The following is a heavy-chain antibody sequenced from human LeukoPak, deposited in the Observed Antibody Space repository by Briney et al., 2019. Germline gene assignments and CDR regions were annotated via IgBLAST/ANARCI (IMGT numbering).Heavy chain of an antibody. CDR3: ARADIVVVPAAISCWFDP. V-gene: IGHV4-34*01. Sequence: SETLSLTCTVYGGSFSGYYWSWIRQPPGKGLEWIGEINHSGSTNYIPSLKSRVTISVDTSKNQFSLKLSSVTAADTAVYYCARADIVVVPAAISCWFDPWGQGTQVTVSS. D-gene: IGHD2-2*02. J-gene: IGHJ5*02. CDR1: GGSFSGYY. CDR2: INHSGST.